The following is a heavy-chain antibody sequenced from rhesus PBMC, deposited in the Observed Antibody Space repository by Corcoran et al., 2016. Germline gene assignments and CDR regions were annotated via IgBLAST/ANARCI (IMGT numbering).Heavy chain of an antibody. CDR1: GFTFSDYY. CDR2: ISNGGGSI. V-gene: IGHV3-178*01. D-gene: IGHD2-27*01. Sequence: EVQLVESGGGLAKPGGSLRLSCAASGFTFSDYYMDWVRQASGKGLEWGSRISNGGGSIWYAVSVKGRFTSSRENAKNTLYFQMNSLRAVDTAIYYCARDIYCSSIYCYRDDAFGFWGRGLRVTVSS. CDR3: ARDIYCSSIYCYRDDAFGF. J-gene: IGHJ3*01.